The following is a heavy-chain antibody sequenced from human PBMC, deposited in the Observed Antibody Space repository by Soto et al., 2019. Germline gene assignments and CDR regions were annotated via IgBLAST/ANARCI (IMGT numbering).Heavy chain of an antibody. V-gene: IGHV4-39*01. CDR2: IYYSGST. Sequence: QLQLQESGPGLVKPSETLSLTCTVSGGSISSSSFHWGWIRQPPGKGLEWIGSIYYSGSTYYSPSPKTRVTISVDTSKNQFSLKLRSVTAADTAVYYCARRERAAGTDWWFDPWGQGTLVTVSS. CDR3: ARRERAAGTDWWFDP. D-gene: IGHD6-13*01. CDR1: GGSISSSSFH. J-gene: IGHJ5*02.